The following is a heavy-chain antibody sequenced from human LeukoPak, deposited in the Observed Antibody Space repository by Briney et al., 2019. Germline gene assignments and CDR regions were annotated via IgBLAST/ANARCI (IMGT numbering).Heavy chain of an antibody. CDR2: ISYDGSNK. V-gene: IGHV3-30*18. D-gene: IGHD6-13*01. CDR1: GFTFSSYG. CDR3: AKGVSSSWYGWFDP. J-gene: IGHJ5*02. Sequence: GGSLRLSCAASGFTFSSYGMHWVRQAPGKGLEWVAVISYDGSNKYYADSVKGRFTISRDNSKNTLYLQMNSLRAEDTAVYYCAKGVSSSWYGWFDPWGQGTLVTVSS.